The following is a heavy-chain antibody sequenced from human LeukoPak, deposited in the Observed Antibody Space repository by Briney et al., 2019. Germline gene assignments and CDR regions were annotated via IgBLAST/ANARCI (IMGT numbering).Heavy chain of an antibody. J-gene: IGHJ4*02. CDR1: GFTFSIYW. Sequence: GGSLRRSCAASGFTFSIYWMNWVRQAPEKGLEWVANIKQDGSEKYYVDSVKGRFTISRDNAKNSLYLQMNNLRAEDTAIYYCVGPDYWGQGTLVTVSS. CDR3: VGPDY. V-gene: IGHV3-7*05. CDR2: IKQDGSEK.